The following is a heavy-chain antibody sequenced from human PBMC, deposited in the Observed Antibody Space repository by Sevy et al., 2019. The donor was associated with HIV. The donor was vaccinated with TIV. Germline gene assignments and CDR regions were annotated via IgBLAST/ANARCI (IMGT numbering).Heavy chain of an antibody. CDR2: ISGSGGST. J-gene: IGHJ6*02. V-gene: IGHV3-23*01. CDR1: GFTFGTYV. D-gene: IGHD3-22*01. CDR3: ANVDRSFYGIDV. Sequence: GGSLRLSCAASGFTFGTYVMNWVRQAPGKGLEWVSGISGSGGSTYYADSVKGRITISRDNSKKTVYLQMNSLRAEDTAVYYCANVDRSFYGIDVWGQGTTVTVSS.